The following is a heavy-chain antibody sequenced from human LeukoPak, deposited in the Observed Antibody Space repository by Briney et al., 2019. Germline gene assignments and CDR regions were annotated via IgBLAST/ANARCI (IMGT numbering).Heavy chain of an antibody. D-gene: IGHD3-10*01. Sequence: GGSLRLSCAASGFTFSGYAMSWVRQAPGKGLEWVSAISGSGGSTYYADSVKGRFTISRDNSKNTLYLQMNSLRAEDTAVYYCARVTYYYGSGRRVAGTGKINNWFDPWGQGTLVTVSS. CDR2: ISGSGGST. CDR1: GFTFSGYA. V-gene: IGHV3-23*01. CDR3: ARVTYYYGSGRRVAGTGKINNWFDP. J-gene: IGHJ5*02.